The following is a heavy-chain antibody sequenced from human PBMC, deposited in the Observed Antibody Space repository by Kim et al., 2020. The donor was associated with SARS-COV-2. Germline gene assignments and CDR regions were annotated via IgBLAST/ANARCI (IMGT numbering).Heavy chain of an antibody. V-gene: IGHV4-34*01. CDR1: GGSFSGYY. CDR3: ARVGIGDSGYGRRHFEY. CDR2: INHSGST. J-gene: IGHJ4*01. Sequence: SETLSLTCAVYGGSFSGYYWNWIRQTPGKGLEWIGEINHSGSTNYNPSLKSRVTISVDTSKNQFSLKLSSVTATDTAAYYCARVGIGDSGYGRRHFEYWG. D-gene: IGHD5-12*01.